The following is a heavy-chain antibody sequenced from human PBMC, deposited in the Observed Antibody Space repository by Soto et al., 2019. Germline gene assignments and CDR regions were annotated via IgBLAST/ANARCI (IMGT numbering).Heavy chain of an antibody. CDR1: GYTFTSYG. Sequence: QVQLVQSGAEVKKPGASVQVSCKASGYTFTSYGISWVRQAPGQGREWMGWISAYNGNTNYAQKLKGRVTMTTDTSTSTGYLELRSLRSDDTAVYYCARVQEYDDDYSDYDEDDAFYIWGQGTMVTVSS. J-gene: IGHJ3*02. V-gene: IGHV1-18*01. D-gene: IGHD4-17*01. CDR3: ARVQEYDDDYSDYDEDDAFYI. CDR2: ISAYNGNT.